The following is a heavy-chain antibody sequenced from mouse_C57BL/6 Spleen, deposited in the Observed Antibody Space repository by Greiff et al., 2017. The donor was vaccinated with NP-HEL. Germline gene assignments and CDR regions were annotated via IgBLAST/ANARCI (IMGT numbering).Heavy chain of an antibody. V-gene: IGHV5-4*01. CDR1: GFTFSSYA. CDR3: ASYYGYDVWFAC. CDR2: ISDGGSYT. J-gene: IGHJ3*01. Sequence: EVQLVESGGGLVKPGGSLKLSCAASGFTFSSYAMSWVRQTPEKRLEWVATISDGGSYTYYPDNVKGRFTISRDNAKNNLYLQMSHLKSEDTAMYYCASYYGYDVWFACWGQGTLVTVSA. D-gene: IGHD2-9*01.